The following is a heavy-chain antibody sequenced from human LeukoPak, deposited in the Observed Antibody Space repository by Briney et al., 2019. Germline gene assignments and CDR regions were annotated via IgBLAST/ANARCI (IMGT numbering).Heavy chain of an antibody. D-gene: IGHD2-15*01. CDR3: AKDPGYCSGGSCG. CDR1: GFTFSSYA. V-gene: IGHV3-23*01. J-gene: IGHJ4*02. Sequence: GGSLRLSCAASGFTFSSYAMSWVRQAPGKGLEWVSAISGSGGSTYYADSVKGRSTISRDNSKNTLYLQMNSLRAEDTAVYYCAKDPGYCSGGSCGWGQGTLVTVSS. CDR2: ISGSGGST.